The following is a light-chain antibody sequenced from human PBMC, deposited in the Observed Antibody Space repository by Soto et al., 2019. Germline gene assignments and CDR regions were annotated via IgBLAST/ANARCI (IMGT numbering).Light chain of an antibody. V-gene: IGKV3-20*01. CDR3: QQYDSSLWT. J-gene: IGKJ1*01. Sequence: EIVLTQSPGTLSLSPGERATLSCMASQTITSNYLAWYQQKPGQAPRLLIYAASNRATGIPDRFSGSGSGTEFTLTISGLEPEDLAVYDGQQYDSSLWTFGQGTQVEIK. CDR1: QTITSNY. CDR2: AAS.